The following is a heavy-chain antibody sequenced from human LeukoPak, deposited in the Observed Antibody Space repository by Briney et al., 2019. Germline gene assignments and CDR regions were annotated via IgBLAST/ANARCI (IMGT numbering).Heavy chain of an antibody. CDR2: INHSGST. Sequence: PSETLSLTCAVYGGSFSGYYWSWIRQPPGKGLEWIGEINHSGSTNYNPSLKSRVTISVDTSKNQFSLKLSSVTAADTAVYYCARIYGSGSHFYFDYWGQGTLVTVSS. V-gene: IGHV4-34*01. J-gene: IGHJ4*02. D-gene: IGHD3-10*01. CDR1: GGSFSGYY. CDR3: ARIYGSGSHFYFDY.